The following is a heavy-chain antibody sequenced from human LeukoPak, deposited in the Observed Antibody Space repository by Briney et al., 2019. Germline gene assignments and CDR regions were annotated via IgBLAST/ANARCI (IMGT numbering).Heavy chain of an antibody. Sequence: GGSLRLSCLASGFTSTTYGLSWVRQAPGKRLEWVSEINGSGSRTYYADSVKGRFTISRDNSKNTLYLQMNSLRAEDTAVYYCARYCSSTSCPPYAFDIWGQGTMVTVSS. J-gene: IGHJ3*02. CDR3: ARYCSSTSCPPYAFDI. V-gene: IGHV3-23*01. CDR2: INGSGSRT. D-gene: IGHD2-2*01. CDR1: GFTSTTYG.